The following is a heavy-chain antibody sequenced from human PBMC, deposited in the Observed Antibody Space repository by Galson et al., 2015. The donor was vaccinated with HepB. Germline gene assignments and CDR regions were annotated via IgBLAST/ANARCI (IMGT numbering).Heavy chain of an antibody. Sequence: SVKVSCKASGYTFTSYYVHWVRQAPGQGLEWMGIINPSGGSTSYAQKLQGRVTMTRDTSTSTVYMELSSLRSEDTAVYYCAYSSGSPGRWFDPWGQGTLVTVSS. J-gene: IGHJ5*02. CDR1: GYTFTSYY. V-gene: IGHV1-46*04. D-gene: IGHD3-22*01. CDR3: AYSSGSPGRWFDP. CDR2: INPSGGST.